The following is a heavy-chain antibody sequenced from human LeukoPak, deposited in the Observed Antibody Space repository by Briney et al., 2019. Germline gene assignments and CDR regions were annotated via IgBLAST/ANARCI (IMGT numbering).Heavy chain of an antibody. J-gene: IGHJ3*02. CDR3: AKVDDYGDYVGAFDI. D-gene: IGHD4-17*01. Sequence: GGSLRLSCAASGFTFSSNGMQWVRQAPGKGRERVAVISYDGSNKYYADSVKGRFTISRDNSKNTLYLQMNSLRAEDTAVYYCAKVDDYGDYVGAFDIWGQGTMVTVSS. V-gene: IGHV3-30*18. CDR2: ISYDGSNK. CDR1: GFTFSSNG.